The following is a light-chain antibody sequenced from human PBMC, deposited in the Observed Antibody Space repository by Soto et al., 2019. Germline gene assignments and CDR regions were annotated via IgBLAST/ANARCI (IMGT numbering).Light chain of an antibody. CDR3: QESNSVPFS. J-gene: IGKJ4*01. Sequence: QMTQSPPSLSASVGDRVTITCRASRGIANYVNWYQHKLGKAPKLLIYSATNLQSGVPSRFSGSGSGTSFTFTISGLQPDDSATYCCQESNSVPFSFGGGTKLEIK. CDR2: SAT. V-gene: IGKV1-39*01. CDR1: RGIANY.